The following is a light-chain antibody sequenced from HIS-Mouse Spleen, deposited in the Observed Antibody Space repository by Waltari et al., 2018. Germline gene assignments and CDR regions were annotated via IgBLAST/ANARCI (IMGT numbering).Light chain of an antibody. J-gene: IGLJ3*02. Sequence: QSVLTQPPSVSAAPGQKVTISCSGSSPNIGNNYVSWYQQLPGTAPKLLIYANNKRPAGIPDRFSGSKSGTSATLGITGLQTGDEADYYCGTWDSSLSAWVFGGGTKLTVL. CDR2: ANN. CDR1: SPNIGNNY. V-gene: IGLV1-51*01. CDR3: GTWDSSLSAWV.